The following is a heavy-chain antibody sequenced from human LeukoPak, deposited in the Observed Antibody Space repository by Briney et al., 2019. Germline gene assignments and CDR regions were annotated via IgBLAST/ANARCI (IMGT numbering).Heavy chain of an antibody. J-gene: IGHJ6*03. Sequence: AGVKVSCKASGYTFTGYYMPLVRQAPGPGLEWMGWIDPNSGGTNYAQKFQGRVTMTRDTSISTAYMELSMLRSDDTAVYYCARDSVPQLLFNYYYYYTDVWGKGTTVTVSS. CDR2: IDPNSGGT. CDR1: GYTFTGYY. CDR3: ARDSVPQLLFNYYYYYTDV. V-gene: IGHV1-2*02. D-gene: IGHD2-21*02.